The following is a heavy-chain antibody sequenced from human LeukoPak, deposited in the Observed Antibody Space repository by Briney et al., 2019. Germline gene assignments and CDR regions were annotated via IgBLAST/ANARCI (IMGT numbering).Heavy chain of an antibody. J-gene: IGHJ6*02. Sequence: SETLSLTCTVSGGSISSYYWGWIRQPPGKGLEWIGYIYYSGSTNYNPSLKSRVTISVDTSKNQFSLKLSSVTAADTAVYYCASGTRYYGSGTQKGTYYYYYGMDVWGQGTTVTVSS. CDR3: ASGTRYYGSGTQKGTYYYYYGMDV. CDR2: IYYSGST. CDR1: GGSISSYY. D-gene: IGHD3-10*01. V-gene: IGHV4-59*01.